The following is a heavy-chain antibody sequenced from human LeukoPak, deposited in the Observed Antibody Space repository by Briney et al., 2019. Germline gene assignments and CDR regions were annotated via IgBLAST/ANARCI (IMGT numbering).Heavy chain of an antibody. Sequence: SETLSLTCTVSGGSISSYYWSWIRQPPGKGLEWIGYIYYSGSTNYNPSLKSRVTISVDTSKNQFSLKLSSVTAADTAVYYCARDLNYYGSGSYPNLNWFDPWGQGTLVTVSS. D-gene: IGHD3-10*01. CDR2: IYYSGST. CDR1: GGSISSYY. V-gene: IGHV4-59*01. J-gene: IGHJ5*02. CDR3: ARDLNYYGSGSYPNLNWFDP.